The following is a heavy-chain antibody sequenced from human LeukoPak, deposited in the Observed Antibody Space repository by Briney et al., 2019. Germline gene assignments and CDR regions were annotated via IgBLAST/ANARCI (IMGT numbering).Heavy chain of an antibody. Sequence: SETLSLTCGVYGGSFSGYHWTWIRLRPGKGLEWIGDIDHSGSTHYNPSLKSRVTISLDTSNNQFSLKLNSVTAADTAVYYCARGFPSSSRWFDPWGQGTLVTVSS. CDR1: GGSFSGYH. CDR2: IDHSGST. J-gene: IGHJ5*02. CDR3: ARGFPSSSRWFDP. V-gene: IGHV4-34*01. D-gene: IGHD6-6*01.